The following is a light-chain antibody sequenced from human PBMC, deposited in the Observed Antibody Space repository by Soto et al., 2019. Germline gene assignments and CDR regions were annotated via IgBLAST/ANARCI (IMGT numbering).Light chain of an antibody. Sequence: DIQMTPSPSSLSASIGDRVTITCRSSQSITTYLNWYQQKPGKAPKLLIYAASILQSGVPSRFSGSGSGTDFTLTISSLQPEDFATYYCQQSYSTPHTFGQGTNLEIK. J-gene: IGKJ2*01. CDR2: AAS. CDR3: QQSYSTPHT. V-gene: IGKV1-39*01. CDR1: QSITTY.